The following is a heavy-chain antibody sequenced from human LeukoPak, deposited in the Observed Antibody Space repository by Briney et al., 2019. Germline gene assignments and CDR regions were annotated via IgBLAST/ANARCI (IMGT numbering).Heavy chain of an antibody. V-gene: IGHV1-24*01. D-gene: IGHD2-2*01. Sequence: ASVKVSCKVSGYTLTELSMHWVRQAPGKGLEWMGGFDPEDGETIYAQKFQGRVTMTEDTSTDTAYMELSSLRSEDTAVYYCASEHYCSSTSCPPWFDPWGQGTLVTVSS. CDR3: ASEHYCSSTSCPPWFDP. CDR2: FDPEDGET. J-gene: IGHJ5*02. CDR1: GYTLTELS.